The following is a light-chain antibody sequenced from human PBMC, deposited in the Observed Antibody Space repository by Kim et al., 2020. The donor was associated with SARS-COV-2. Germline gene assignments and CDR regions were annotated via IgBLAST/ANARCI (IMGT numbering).Light chain of an antibody. V-gene: IGLV2-11*03. J-gene: IGLJ2*01. CDR1: SSDVGGYSY. Sequence: GQSVTIACTGTSSDVGGYSYVSWYQQHPRTAPKLMIYDVTKRPSGVPDRFSGSKSGNTASLTISGLQAEDEADYYCCSYAGSYSLVFGGGTKLTVL. CDR3: CSYAGSYSLV. CDR2: DVT.